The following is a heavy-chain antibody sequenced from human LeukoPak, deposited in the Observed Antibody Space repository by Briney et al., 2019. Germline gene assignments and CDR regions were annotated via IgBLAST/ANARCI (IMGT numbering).Heavy chain of an antibody. CDR1: GGSISSGGYS. J-gene: IGHJ3*02. D-gene: IGHD3-10*01. CDR2: IYHSGST. CDR3: ARGGEIYAFDI. Sequence: SETLSLTCAVSGGSISSGGYSWSRIRQPPGKGLEWIGYIYHSGSTYYNPSLKSRVTISVDRSKNQFSLKLSSVTAADTAVYYCARGGEIYAFDIWGQGTVVTVSS. V-gene: IGHV4-30-2*01.